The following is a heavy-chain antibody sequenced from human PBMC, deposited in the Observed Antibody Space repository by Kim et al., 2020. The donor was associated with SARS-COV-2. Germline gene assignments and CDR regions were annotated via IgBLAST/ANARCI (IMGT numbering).Heavy chain of an antibody. CDR2: IIPIFGTA. J-gene: IGHJ4*02. V-gene: IGHV1-69*13. Sequence: SVKVSCKASGGTFSSYAISWVRQAPGQGLEWMGGIIPIFGTANYAQKFQGRVTITADESTSTAYMELSSLRSEDTAVYYCARASLEGCSGGSCYSFFDYWGQGTLVTVSS. D-gene: IGHD2-15*01. CDR3: ARASLEGCSGGSCYSFFDY. CDR1: GGTFSSYA.